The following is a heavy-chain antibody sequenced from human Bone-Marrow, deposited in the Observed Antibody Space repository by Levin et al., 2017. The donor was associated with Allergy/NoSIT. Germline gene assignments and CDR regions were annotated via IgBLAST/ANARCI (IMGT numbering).Heavy chain of an antibody. J-gene: IGHJ4*02. CDR3: ARAPLLPAAPTDY. D-gene: IGHD2-2*01. V-gene: IGHV1-2*02. CDR2: INPNSGGT. Sequence: ASVKVSCKASGYTFTGYYMHWVRQAPGQGLEWMGWINPNSGGTNYAQKFQGRVTMTRDTSISTAYMELSRLRSDDTAVYYCARAPLLPAAPTDYWGQGTLVTVSS. CDR1: GYTFTGYY.